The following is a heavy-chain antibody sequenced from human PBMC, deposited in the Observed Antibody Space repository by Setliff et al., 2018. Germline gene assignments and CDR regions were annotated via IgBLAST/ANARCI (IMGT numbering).Heavy chain of an antibody. Sequence: ASVKVSCKASGATFSSHGISGVRQAPGQGLEWMGWISAYAQKFQGRVTMTTDTPTSTAYMEMRSLRSDDTAVYYCARGPLDFVVAPPAAKFDFWGQGTLVTVSS. D-gene: IGHD2-2*01. CDR1: GATFSSHG. J-gene: IGHJ4*02. V-gene: IGHV1-18*01. CDR3: ARGPLDFVVAPPAAKFDF. CDR2: ISA.